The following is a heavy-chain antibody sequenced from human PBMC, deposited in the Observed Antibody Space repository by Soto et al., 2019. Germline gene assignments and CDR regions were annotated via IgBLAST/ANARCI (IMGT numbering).Heavy chain of an antibody. D-gene: IGHD6-13*01. J-gene: IGHJ4*02. V-gene: IGHV4-31*03. CDR2: IYYSGST. CDR3: ARRKSRIAAAGFDY. CDR1: GGSISSGGYY. Sequence: QVQLQESGPGLVKPSQTLSLTCTVSGGSISSGGYYWSWIRQHPGKGLEWIGYIYYSGSTYYNPSLKSRVTISEDTSKNQFSLKLSSVTAADTAVYYCARRKSRIAAAGFDYWGQGTLVTVSS.